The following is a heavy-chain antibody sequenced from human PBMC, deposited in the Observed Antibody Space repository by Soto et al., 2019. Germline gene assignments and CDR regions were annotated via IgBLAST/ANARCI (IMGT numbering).Heavy chain of an antibody. J-gene: IGHJ4*02. Sequence: EVQLLESGGGLVQPGGSLRLSCAASGFTFSNYAIAWVRQAPGKGLEWVSGISGSGGTTYYADSVKGRFTISRDHSKDTLHLQMKSLRAEDTDVYECAKTPRQWLVYFDYWGQGALVTVSS. CDR3: AKTPRQWLVYFDY. CDR1: GFTFSNYA. CDR2: ISGSGGTT. D-gene: IGHD6-19*01. V-gene: IGHV3-23*01.